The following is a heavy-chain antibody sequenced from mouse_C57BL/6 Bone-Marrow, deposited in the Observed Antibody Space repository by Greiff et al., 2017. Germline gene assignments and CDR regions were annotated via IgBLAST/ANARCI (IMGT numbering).Heavy chain of an antibody. CDR2: INPYNGGT. CDR3: ARDSSGSLYFDY. V-gene: IGHV1-19*01. J-gene: IGHJ2*01. D-gene: IGHD3-2*02. CDR1: GYTFTDYY. Sequence: EVQLQQSGPVLVKPGASVKMSCKASGYTFTDYYMNWVKQSHGKSLEWIVVINPYNGGTSYNQKFKGNATLTVDKSSSTAYMELNSLTSEHSAVYYCARDSSGSLYFDYWGQGTTLTVSS.